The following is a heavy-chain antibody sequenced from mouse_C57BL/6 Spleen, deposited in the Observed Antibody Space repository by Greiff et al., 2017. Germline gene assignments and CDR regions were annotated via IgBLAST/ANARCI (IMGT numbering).Heavy chain of an antibody. CDR3: ARGGNYLFAY. CDR2: ISSGSSTI. V-gene: IGHV5-17*01. CDR1: GFTFSDYG. D-gene: IGHD2-1*01. Sequence: EVKLVESGGGLVKPGGSLKLSCAASGFTFSDYGMHWVRQAPEKGLAWVAYISSGSSTIYYADTVKGRFTISRDNAKNTLFLQMTSLRSEDTAMYYCARGGNYLFAYWGQGTLVTVSA. J-gene: IGHJ3*01.